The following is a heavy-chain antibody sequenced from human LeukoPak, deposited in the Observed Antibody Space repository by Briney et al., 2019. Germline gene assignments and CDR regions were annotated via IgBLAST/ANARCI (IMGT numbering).Heavy chain of an antibody. CDR3: ARLFGDYVAPFDY. V-gene: IGHV4-39*07. D-gene: IGHD4-17*01. CDR1: GGSISTSNYY. J-gene: IGHJ4*02. Sequence: PSETLSLTCTVSGGSISTSNYYWGWIRQPPGKGLEWIGNIFYSGSTYYNPSLRSRVTISVDTSRNQFSLRLSSVTAADTAMYYCARLFGDYVAPFDYWGQGTLVTVSS. CDR2: IFYSGST.